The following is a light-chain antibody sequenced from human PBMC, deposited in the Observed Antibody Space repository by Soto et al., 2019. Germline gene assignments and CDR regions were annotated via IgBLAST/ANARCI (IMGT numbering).Light chain of an antibody. CDR2: DVS. CDR3: QQFNSYPIT. J-gene: IGKJ5*01. V-gene: IGKV1-5*01. Sequence: DIQMTQSPSTLSASVGDRVTITCRASQSISSWLAWYQQKPGKAPKLLIYDVSSLESGVPSRFSGSGSGTEFTLTIGGLQPDDFATYYCQQFNSYPITFGQGTRLEIK. CDR1: QSISSW.